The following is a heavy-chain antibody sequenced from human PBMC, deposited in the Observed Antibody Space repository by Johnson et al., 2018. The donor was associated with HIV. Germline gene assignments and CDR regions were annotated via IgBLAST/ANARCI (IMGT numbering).Heavy chain of an antibody. CDR3: ASGAYSSSLTFDI. Sequence: QMQLVESGGGVVQPGRSLRLSCAASGFTFSNYAVHWVRQAPGKGLEWVAVISYDGSNKYYADSVKGRFTISRDNSKNTLYLQMNSLRAEDTAVYYCASGAYSSSLTFDIWGQGTMVTVSS. J-gene: IGHJ3*02. CDR2: ISYDGSNK. V-gene: IGHV3-30-3*01. D-gene: IGHD6-6*01. CDR1: GFTFSNYA.